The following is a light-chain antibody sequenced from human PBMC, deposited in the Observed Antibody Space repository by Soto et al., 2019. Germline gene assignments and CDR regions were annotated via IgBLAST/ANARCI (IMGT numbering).Light chain of an antibody. CDR1: SSDVGGYNY. Sequence: QSALTQPASVSGSPGQSITISCTGTSSDVGGYNYVSWYQQHPGKAPKLMIYEVTNRPSGVSDRFSGSKSGTSASLAISGLQPEDEADYYCQSHDNSLNVEVFGGGTKLTVL. J-gene: IGLJ3*02. V-gene: IGLV2-14*01. CDR2: EVT. CDR3: QSHDNSLNVEV.